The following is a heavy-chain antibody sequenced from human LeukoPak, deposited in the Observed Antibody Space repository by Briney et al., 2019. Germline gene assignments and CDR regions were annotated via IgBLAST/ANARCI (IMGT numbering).Heavy chain of an antibody. J-gene: IGHJ4*02. CDR1: GFTFSNND. CDR2: IRYDGGKK. Sequence: AGSLRLSCAAAGFTFSNNDMHWDRQAPGKGLEWVAFIRYDGGKKYYTDSMEGRLTISRHNSKNTLYLQRDSLRPEDTAVYYCAKDRYSGGYGGWVYFDSWGQGTLVTVSA. D-gene: IGHD1-26*01. CDR3: AKDRYSGGYGGWVYFDS. V-gene: IGHV3-30*02.